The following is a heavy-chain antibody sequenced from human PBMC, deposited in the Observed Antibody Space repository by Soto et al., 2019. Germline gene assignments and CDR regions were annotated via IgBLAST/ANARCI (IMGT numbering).Heavy chain of an antibody. Sequence: PGGSLRLSCAASGFTFRSFSMNWVRQAPGKGLEWVSSISSSSSYIYYADSVKGRFTISRDNAKSPLYLQMNSLRAEDTAVYYCARDLWRGYSDYWGQGT. CDR3: ARDLWRGYSDY. CDR1: GFTFRSFS. J-gene: IGHJ4*02. V-gene: IGHV3-21*01. CDR2: ISSSSSYI. D-gene: IGHD4-4*01.